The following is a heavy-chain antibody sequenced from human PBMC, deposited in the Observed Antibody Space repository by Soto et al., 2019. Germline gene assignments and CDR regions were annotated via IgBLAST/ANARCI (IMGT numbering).Heavy chain of an antibody. Sequence: EVQLLESGGGLVQPGGSLRLSCAASGFTFSSYAMSWVRQAPGKGLEWVSAISGTGDSTYYADSVKGRFTIPRDNPKNTRYLQINSLRAEDTAVHYCAKDRDSSGYYYRNYWGQGTLVTVSS. CDR2: ISGTGDST. V-gene: IGHV3-23*01. D-gene: IGHD3-22*01. J-gene: IGHJ4*02. CDR3: AKDRDSSGYYYRNY. CDR1: GFTFSSYA.